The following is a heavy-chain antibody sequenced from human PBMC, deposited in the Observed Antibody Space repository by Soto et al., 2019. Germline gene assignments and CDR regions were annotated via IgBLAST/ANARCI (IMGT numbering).Heavy chain of an antibody. J-gene: IGHJ3*02. Sequence: QVQLVQSGAEVKKPGSSVKVSCKASGGTFSSYAISWVRQAPGQGLEWMGGIIPIFGTANYAQKFQGRVTITADEYKSTAYIEQSRLRSEDTAVYYCARDSRYCSSTSCYPDAFDIWGQGTMVTVSS. CDR3: ARDSRYCSSTSCYPDAFDI. CDR1: GGTFSSYA. V-gene: IGHV1-69*01. CDR2: IIPIFGTA. D-gene: IGHD2-2*01.